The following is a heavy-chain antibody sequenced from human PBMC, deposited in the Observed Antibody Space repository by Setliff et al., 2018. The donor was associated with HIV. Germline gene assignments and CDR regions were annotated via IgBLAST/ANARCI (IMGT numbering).Heavy chain of an antibody. CDR3: AKDFPPPNGMDV. Sequence: PGGSLRLSCAASGFTFSSYAMSWVRQAPGKGLEWVSAISGSGGSTYYVDSVKGRFTISRENSKNTLYLQMNSLRPEDTAVYYCAKDFPPPNGMDVWGQGTTVTVSS. V-gene: IGHV3-23*01. J-gene: IGHJ6*02. CDR2: ISGSGGST. CDR1: GFTFSSYA.